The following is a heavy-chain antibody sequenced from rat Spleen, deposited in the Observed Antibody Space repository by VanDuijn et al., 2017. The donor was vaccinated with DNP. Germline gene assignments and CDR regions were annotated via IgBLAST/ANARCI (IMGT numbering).Heavy chain of an antibody. V-gene: IGHV2-45*01. D-gene: IGHD3-8*01. J-gene: IGHJ4*01. Sequence: QVQLMESGPGLVQPSETLSLTCTVSGFSVTDYNVHWVRQPPGKGLAWMGVMWSGGSTDYNSALKSRLSISRDTSKNQVCLTINSLQTEDTATYYCARVPKTNYVMDAWGQGVSVTVSS. CDR3: ARVPKTNYVMDA. CDR2: MWSGGST. CDR1: GFSVTDYN.